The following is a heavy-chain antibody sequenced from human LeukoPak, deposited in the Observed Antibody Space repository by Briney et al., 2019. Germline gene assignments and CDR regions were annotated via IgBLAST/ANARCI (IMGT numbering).Heavy chain of an antibody. CDR3: AKRADYYDSSRALYDAFDL. CDR1: GFTFRTYG. J-gene: IGHJ3*01. CDR2: IRYDGSDK. V-gene: IGHV3-30*02. D-gene: IGHD3-16*01. Sequence: GGPLRLSCAASGFTFRTYGMHWVRQAPGKGLEWVTFIRYDGSDKYYADSVKGRFTISRDNSKNTLFLQMNSLRVEDTAVYYCAKRADYYDSSRALYDAFDLWGQGTMVTVSS.